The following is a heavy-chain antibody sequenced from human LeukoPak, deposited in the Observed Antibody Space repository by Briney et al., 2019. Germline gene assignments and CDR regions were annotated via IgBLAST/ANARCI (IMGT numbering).Heavy chain of an antibody. D-gene: IGHD4-23*01. J-gene: IGHJ4*02. V-gene: IGHV3-23*01. CDR1: GFTFSNYA. CDR3: AKPRYSSRRGVGNIVFTGDFDY. CDR2: ITDTSSDT. Sequence: HAGGSLRLSCAASGFTFSNYAMVWVRQAPGQGLKWVSGITDTSSDTYYAASVKGRFTASRNNAKNTLYLQMHSLRADDTAVYYCAKPRYSSRRGVGNIVFTGDFDYWGQGALLTVSS.